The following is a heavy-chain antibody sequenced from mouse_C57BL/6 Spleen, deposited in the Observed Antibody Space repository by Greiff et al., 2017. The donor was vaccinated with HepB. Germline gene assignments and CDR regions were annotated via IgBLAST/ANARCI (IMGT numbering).Heavy chain of an antibody. V-gene: IGHV10-3*01. CDR3: VRDFYYGSSPYYAMDY. Sequence: GGGLVQPKGSLKLSCAASGFTFNTYAMHWVRQAPGKGLEWVARIRSKSSNYATYYADSVKDRFTISRDDSQSMLYLQMNNLKTEDTAMYYCVRDFYYGSSPYYAMDYWGQGTSVTVSS. CDR2: IRSKSSNYAT. J-gene: IGHJ4*01. D-gene: IGHD1-1*01. CDR1: GFTFNTYA.